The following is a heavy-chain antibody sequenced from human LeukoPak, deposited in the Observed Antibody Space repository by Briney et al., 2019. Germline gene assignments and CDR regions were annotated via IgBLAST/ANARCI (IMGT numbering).Heavy chain of an antibody. V-gene: IGHV3-23*01. CDR1: GFTFSSYA. CDR3: AKRPRGNYLDPFDY. Sequence: GGSLRLSCAASGFTFSSYAMSWVRQAPGKGLEWVSAISASGGSTYYAGSVKGRFTISRDKSKNTLYLQMTSLRAEDTAVYYCAKRPRGNYLDPFDYWGQGTLVTVSS. D-gene: IGHD3-10*01. J-gene: IGHJ4*02. CDR2: ISASGGST.